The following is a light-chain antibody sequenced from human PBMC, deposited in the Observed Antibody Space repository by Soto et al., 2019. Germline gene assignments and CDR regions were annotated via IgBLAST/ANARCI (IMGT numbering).Light chain of an antibody. CDR1: QSVSSY. V-gene: IGKV3-11*01. J-gene: IGKJ5*01. CDR2: DAS. Sequence: EIVLTQSPGTLSLSPGERATLSFRASQSVSSYLAWYQQKPGQAPRLLIYDASNRATGIPARFSGSGSGTDFTLTISSLEPEDFAVYYCQQRSNPITFGQGTRLEI. CDR3: QQRSNPIT.